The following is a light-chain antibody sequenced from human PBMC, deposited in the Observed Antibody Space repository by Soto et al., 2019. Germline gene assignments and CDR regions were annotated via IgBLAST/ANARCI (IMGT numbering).Light chain of an antibody. Sequence: QFTQPPTSLSDSVGDRVTVSCRASQDISSYLAWYQQKPGKAPKLLIYATSTLQSGVPSRFSGSGSGTDFALTISSLQPEDFATYYCQQFSISRCTFGGGTKVDI. CDR2: ATS. J-gene: IGKJ4*01. CDR1: QDISSY. V-gene: IGKV1-9*01. CDR3: QQFSISRCT.